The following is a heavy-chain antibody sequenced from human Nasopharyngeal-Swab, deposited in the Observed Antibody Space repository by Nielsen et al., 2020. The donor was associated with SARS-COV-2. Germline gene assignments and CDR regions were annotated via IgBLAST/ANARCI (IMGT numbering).Heavy chain of an antibody. CDR1: GYTFTSYY. Sequence: ASVKVSCKASGYTFTSYYLHWVRQAPGQGLEWMGIINPTDGSTSYAQKFESRVTMTRVTSTSTVYMELNSLRSEDTAVYYCARVLPFRITGTSGMDVWGQGTTVTVSS. CDR2: INPTDGST. CDR3: ARVLPFRITGTSGMDV. V-gene: IGHV1-46*01. D-gene: IGHD1-7*01. J-gene: IGHJ6*02.